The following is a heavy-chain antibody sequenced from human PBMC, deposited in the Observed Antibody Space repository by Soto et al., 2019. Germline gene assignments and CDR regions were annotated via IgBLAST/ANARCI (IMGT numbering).Heavy chain of an antibody. CDR3: ASQGRLPDAFDL. D-gene: IGHD6-25*01. Sequence: PGGSLRLSCAASGFTFSRYWMSWVRQAPGKGLEWVANIKEDGSEKYYVDSVKGRFTISRDNAKNSLYLQMNSLRAEDTAVYYCASQGRLPDAFDLWCQGTMVSASS. V-gene: IGHV3-7*01. CDR1: GFTFSRYW. J-gene: IGHJ3*01. CDR2: IKEDGSEK.